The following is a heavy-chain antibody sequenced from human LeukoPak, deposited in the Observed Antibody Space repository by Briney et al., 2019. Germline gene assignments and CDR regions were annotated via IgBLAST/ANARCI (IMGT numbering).Heavy chain of an antibody. J-gene: IGHJ4*02. V-gene: IGHV1-69*13. CDR2: IIPIFGTA. CDR3: ASLGSSGWGN. Sequence: GASVKVSCKASGGTFSSYAISWVRQAPGQGLEWMGGIIPIFGTANYAQKFQGRVTITADESTSTAYMELRSLRSEDTAVYYCASLGSSGWGNWGQGTLVTVSS. D-gene: IGHD6-19*01. CDR1: GGTFSSYA.